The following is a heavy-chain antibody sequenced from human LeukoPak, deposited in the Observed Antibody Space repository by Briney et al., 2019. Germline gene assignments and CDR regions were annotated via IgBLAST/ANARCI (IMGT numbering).Heavy chain of an antibody. D-gene: IGHD6-19*01. J-gene: IGHJ4*02. CDR1: GYSFTSSW. Sequence: GESLKISCQASGYSFTSSWIGWARQMPGKGLEWMAIINPGDSDTRYSPSFQGQVTISADKSISTVYLQWGSLKASDTAMYYCARQEQIGVAGIDYWGQGTLVTVSS. V-gene: IGHV5-51*01. CDR3: ARQEQIGVAGIDY. CDR2: INPGDSDT.